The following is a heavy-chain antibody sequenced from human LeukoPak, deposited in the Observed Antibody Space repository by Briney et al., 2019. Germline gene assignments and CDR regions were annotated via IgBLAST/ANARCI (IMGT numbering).Heavy chain of an antibody. Sequence: GGSLRLSCAASGFAVSSYWMSWVRQAPGKGLEWVANIKQDGSEKYFVDSVRGRFTISRGNAKNSLYLQMNSLRAEDTAVYYCARCFTVTTDYFDYWGQGTLVTVSS. V-gene: IGHV3-7*01. CDR1: GFAVSSYW. CDR3: ARCFTVTTDYFDY. CDR2: IKQDGSEK. D-gene: IGHD4-17*01. J-gene: IGHJ4*02.